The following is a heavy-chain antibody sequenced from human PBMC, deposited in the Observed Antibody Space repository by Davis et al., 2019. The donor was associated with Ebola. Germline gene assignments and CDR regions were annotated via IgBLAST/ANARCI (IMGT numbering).Heavy chain of an antibody. V-gene: IGHV4-30-4*01. CDR1: GGSISSGDYY. Sequence: SETLSLTCTVSGGSISSGDYYWSWIRQPPGKGLEWIGYIYYSGSTYYNPSLKSRVTISVDTSKNQFSLKLSSVTAADTAVYYCARAVVTPLITWGYFDYWGQGTLVIVSS. CDR2: IYYSGST. D-gene: IGHD4-23*01. CDR3: ARAVVTPLITWGYFDY. J-gene: IGHJ4*02.